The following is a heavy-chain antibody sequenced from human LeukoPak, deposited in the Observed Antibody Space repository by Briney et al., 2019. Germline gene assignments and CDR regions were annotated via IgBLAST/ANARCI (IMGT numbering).Heavy chain of an antibody. J-gene: IGHJ4*02. CDR3: VSPPDYRLFDY. CDR2: INHSGST. CDR1: GGSFSGYY. Sequence: SETLSLTCAVYGGSFSGYYWSWIRQPPGKGLEWIGEINHSGSTNYNPSLKSRVTISVDTSKNQFSLKLSSVTAADTAVYYCVSPPDYRLFDYWGQGTPVTVSS. V-gene: IGHV4-34*01. D-gene: IGHD3-16*02.